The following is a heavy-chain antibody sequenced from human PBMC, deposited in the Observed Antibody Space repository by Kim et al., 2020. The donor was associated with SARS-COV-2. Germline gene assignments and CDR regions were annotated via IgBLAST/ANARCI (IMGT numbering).Heavy chain of an antibody. CDR2: T. V-gene: IGHV4-59*08. Sequence: TTHNPSSKSRVTVSVDQSKNQVSLKLTSVPAAHTAVYYCARQSSDYVFDYWGQGILVTVSS. D-gene: IGHD1-26*01. CDR3: ARQSSDYVFDY. J-gene: IGHJ4*02.